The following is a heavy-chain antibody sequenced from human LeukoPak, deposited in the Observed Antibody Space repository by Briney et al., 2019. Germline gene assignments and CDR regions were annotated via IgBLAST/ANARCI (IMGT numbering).Heavy chain of an antibody. V-gene: IGHV3-11*04. CDR3: AKPEKGRGYSYGPGSMDV. J-gene: IGHJ6*02. CDR1: AFTFSDYY. Sequence: GGSLRLSCAASAFTFSDYYMSWIRQAPGKGLEWVSHISSSGSIIYYADSVKGRFTISRDNAKNSLYLQMNSLRAEDTAVYYCAKPEKGRGYSYGPGSMDVWGQGTTVTVSS. D-gene: IGHD5-18*01. CDR2: ISSSGSII.